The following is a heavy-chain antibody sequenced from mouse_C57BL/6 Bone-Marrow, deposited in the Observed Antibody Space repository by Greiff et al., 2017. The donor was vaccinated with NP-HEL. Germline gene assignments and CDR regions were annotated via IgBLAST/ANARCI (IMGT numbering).Heavy chain of an antibody. D-gene: IGHD2-3*01. J-gene: IGHJ4*01. CDR3: ARDAPPGDGSYAMDY. Sequence: EVQVVESGGGLVQSGRSLRLSCATSGFTFSDFYMAWVRQAPGKGLEWIAASRNKANDYTTEYSASVKGRFIVSSDTTQSILYLQINALRAEDTAVYYCARDAPPGDGSYAMDYWGQGTSVTVSS. CDR1: GFTFSDFY. CDR2: SRNKANDYTT. V-gene: IGHV7-1*01.